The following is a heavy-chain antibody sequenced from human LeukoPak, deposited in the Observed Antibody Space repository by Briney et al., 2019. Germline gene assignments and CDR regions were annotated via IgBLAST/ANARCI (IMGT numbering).Heavy chain of an antibody. CDR1: GFTFSSIP. Sequence: PGGSLRLSCAASGFTFSSIPMSWVRPAPGKGLEWVSSISNIPYYADSVKGRFTISRDISKNTLYLQMNSLRAEDTAVYYCAKESLLRHFDLDHWGQGTPVTVSS. V-gene: IGHV3-23*01. J-gene: IGHJ4*02. CDR3: AKESLLRHFDLDH. D-gene: IGHD3-9*01. CDR2: ISNIP.